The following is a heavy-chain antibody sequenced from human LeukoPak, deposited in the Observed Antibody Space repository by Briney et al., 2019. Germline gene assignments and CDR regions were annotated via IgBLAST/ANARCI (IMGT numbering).Heavy chain of an antibody. D-gene: IGHD6-19*01. CDR1: GFTFSDYY. J-gene: IGHJ4*02. CDR2: NSSSGSTI. V-gene: IGHV3-11*01. Sequence: GGSLRLSCAASGFTFSDYYMSSLRQAPGKGLEEVSYNSSSGSTIYYADSVKGRFTISRDNAKNSLYLQMTSLRAEDTAVYYCARDITYSSGLDYWGQRTLVTVSS. CDR3: ARDITYSSGLDY.